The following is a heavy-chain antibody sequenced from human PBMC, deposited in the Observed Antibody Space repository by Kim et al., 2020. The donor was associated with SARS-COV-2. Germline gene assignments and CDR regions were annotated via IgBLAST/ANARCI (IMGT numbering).Heavy chain of an antibody. CDR1: GYTFTSYY. D-gene: IGHD3-16*02. CDR2: INPSGGST. CDR3: AREHYDYVWGSYLPGGFDY. J-gene: IGHJ4*02. Sequence: ASVKVSCKASGYTFTSYYMHWVRQAPGQGLEWMGIINPSGGSTSYAQKFQGRVTMTRDTSTSTVYMELSSLRSEDTAVYYCAREHYDYVWGSYLPGGFDYWGQGTLVTVSS. V-gene: IGHV1-46*01.